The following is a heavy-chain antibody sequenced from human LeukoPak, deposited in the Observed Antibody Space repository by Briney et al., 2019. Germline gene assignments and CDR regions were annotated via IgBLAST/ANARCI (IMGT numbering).Heavy chain of an antibody. J-gene: IGHJ2*01. V-gene: IGHV4-59*12. Sequence: SETLSLTCTVSGGSISSYYWSWIRQPPGKGLEWIGYIYYSGNTNYNPSLKSRVTMSVDTSKNQFSLKLSSVTAADTAVYYCARGWFFDWIGYFDLWGRGTLVTVSS. CDR3: ARGWFFDWIGYFDL. CDR1: GGSISSYY. CDR2: IYYSGNT. D-gene: IGHD3-9*01.